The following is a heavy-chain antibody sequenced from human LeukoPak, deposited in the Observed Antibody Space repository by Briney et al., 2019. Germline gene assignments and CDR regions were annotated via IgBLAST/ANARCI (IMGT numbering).Heavy chain of an antibody. D-gene: IGHD3-22*01. V-gene: IGHV3-9*01. J-gene: IGHJ4*02. CDR1: GFLFDDYA. Sequence: GGSLRLFCAASGFLFDDYAMLWVRQAPGKGLEWVSGMCWNSGSIGYADSVKGRFTISRDNAKNSLYLQMNSLRAEDTALYYCAKDSTLGYYDSSGYFSHFDYWGQGTLVTVSS. CDR2: MCWNSGSI. CDR3: AKDSTLGYYDSSGYFSHFDY.